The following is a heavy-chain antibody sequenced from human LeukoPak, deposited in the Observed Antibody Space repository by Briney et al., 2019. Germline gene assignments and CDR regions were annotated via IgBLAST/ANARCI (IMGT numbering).Heavy chain of an antibody. CDR3: AKGTCGGGDCYFGY. CDR1: GFTFDDYA. D-gene: IGHD2-21*02. Sequence: GGSLRLSCAVSGFTFDDYAMHWVRQAPGKGLEWVSGISWNSGSIAYADSVKGRFTISRDNAKNSLYLEMNSLRAEDTALYYCAKGTCGGGDCYFGYWGQGTLVTVSS. J-gene: IGHJ4*02. CDR2: ISWNSGSI. V-gene: IGHV3-9*01.